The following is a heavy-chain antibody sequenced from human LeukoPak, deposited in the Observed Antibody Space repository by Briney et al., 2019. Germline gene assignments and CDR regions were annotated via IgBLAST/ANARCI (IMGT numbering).Heavy chain of an antibody. CDR3: ARDGHYYDSSGYPRFYYMDV. CDR1: GYTFTRSY. D-gene: IGHD3-22*01. Sequence: ASVKVSCKAPGYTFTRSYMHWVRQAPGQGLEWMGIINPSGGSTSYAQKLKGRVTMTRDTSTSTVYMELSSLRSEDTAVYYCARDGHYYDSSGYPRFYYMDVWGKGTTVTVSS. CDR2: INPSGGST. J-gene: IGHJ6*03. V-gene: IGHV1-46*04.